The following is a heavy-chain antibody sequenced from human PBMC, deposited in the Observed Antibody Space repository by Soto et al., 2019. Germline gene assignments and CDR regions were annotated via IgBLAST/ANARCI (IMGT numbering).Heavy chain of an antibody. Sequence: SETLSLTCIVSGGSISSNDFYWSWIRQHPGKGLEWIGYIYYSGNTYYNPSLKSRVSISVDRSKNQFSLKLSSVTAADTAVYYCARGGTYYYDSSGYYWGQGTLVTVSS. D-gene: IGHD3-22*01. J-gene: IGHJ4*02. V-gene: IGHV4-30-4*08. CDR2: IYYSGNT. CDR3: ARGGTYYYDSSGYY. CDR1: GGSISSNDFY.